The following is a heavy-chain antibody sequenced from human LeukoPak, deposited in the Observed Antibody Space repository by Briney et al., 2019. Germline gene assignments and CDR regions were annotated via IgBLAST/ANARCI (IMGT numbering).Heavy chain of an antibody. CDR3: AKGNGYSYGRYYFDY. Sequence: GGSLRLSCAASGFTFSSYAMGWVRQAPGKGLEWVSAITASGGNTYYADSVKGRFTISRDNSENTLYLQVNSLRAEDTAVYYCAKGNGYSYGRYYFDYWGQGTLVTVSS. J-gene: IGHJ4*02. CDR1: GFTFSSYA. CDR2: ITASGGNT. V-gene: IGHV3-23*01. D-gene: IGHD5-18*01.